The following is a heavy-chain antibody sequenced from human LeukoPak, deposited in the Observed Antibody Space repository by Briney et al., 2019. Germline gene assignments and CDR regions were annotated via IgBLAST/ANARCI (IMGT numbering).Heavy chain of an antibody. CDR3: ARGPY. Sequence: ASVKVSCKASGYTFASYDLIWVRQATGQGLEWMGWMNPRSANTGYAQKFQGRVTMTRNSSISTAYMELTSLRYEDTAVYYCARGPYWGQGTLVTVSS. V-gene: IGHV1-8*01. CDR1: GYTFASYD. J-gene: IGHJ4*02. CDR2: MNPRSANT.